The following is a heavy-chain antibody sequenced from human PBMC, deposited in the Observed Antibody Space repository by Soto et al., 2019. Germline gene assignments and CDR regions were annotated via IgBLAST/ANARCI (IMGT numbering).Heavy chain of an antibody. CDR3: AKEIGHHLVPNYGMDV. CDR2: VSYDGNHK. CDR1: GFTFRRFG. V-gene: IGHV3-30*18. Sequence: QVQLVESGGGVIQPGTSLSLSCASSGFTFRRFGMYWVRQAPGKGLEWVAVVSYDGNHKYYADSVKGRFTVSRDNGKNMMYLQSNSLRGEDTAVYYCAKEIGHHLVPNYGMDVWGQMNTVAVSS. J-gene: IGHJ6*02. D-gene: IGHD6-13*01.